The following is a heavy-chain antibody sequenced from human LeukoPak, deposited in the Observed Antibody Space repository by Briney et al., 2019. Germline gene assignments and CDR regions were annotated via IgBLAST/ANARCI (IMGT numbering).Heavy chain of an antibody. D-gene: IGHD4/OR15-4a*01. J-gene: IGHJ4*02. CDR2: INHSGST. CDR3: ARQTRAHYFDY. CDR1: GGSFSGYY. V-gene: IGHV4-34*01. Sequence: SETLSLTCAVYGGSFSGYYWSWIRQPPGKGLEWIGEINHSGSTNYNPSLKSRVTISVDTSKNQFSLKLSSVTAADTAVYYCARQTRAHYFDYWGQGTLVTVSS.